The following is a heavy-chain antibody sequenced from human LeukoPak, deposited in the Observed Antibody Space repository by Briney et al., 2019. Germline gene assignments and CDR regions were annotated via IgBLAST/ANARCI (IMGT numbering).Heavy chain of an antibody. Sequence: PSETLSLTCTVSGGSISSYYWSWIRQPPGKGLEWIGYIYYSGSTNYNPSLKSRVTISVDTSKNQFSLKLSSVTAADTAVYYCARLRCSSTSCPFYYYYYMDVWGKGTTVTVSS. J-gene: IGHJ6*03. D-gene: IGHD2-2*01. V-gene: IGHV4-59*01. CDR3: ARLRCSSTSCPFYYYYYMDV. CDR2: IYYSGST. CDR1: GGSISSYY.